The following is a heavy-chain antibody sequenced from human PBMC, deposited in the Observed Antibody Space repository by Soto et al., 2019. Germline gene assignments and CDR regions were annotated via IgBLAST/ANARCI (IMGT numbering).Heavy chain of an antibody. CDR3: AREDDGGDRDYYGLDV. D-gene: IGHD4-17*01. V-gene: IGHV4-30-4*08. J-gene: IGHJ6*02. CDR1: GGSINSGGFY. CDR2: IHYSGSV. Sequence: TPALTCPVSGGSINSGGFYWSLIRQHPGKGLEWIGYIHYSGSVHYNPSLQSRLTMSVDTSKNLFSLKLSSVTAADTAVYFCAREDDGGDRDYYGLDVWGQGTTVTVSS.